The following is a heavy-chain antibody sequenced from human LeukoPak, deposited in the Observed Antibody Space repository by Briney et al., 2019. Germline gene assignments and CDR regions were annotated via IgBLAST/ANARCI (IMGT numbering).Heavy chain of an antibody. J-gene: IGHJ4*02. CDR1: GFIFSSYW. V-gene: IGHV3-7*04. Sequence: PGGSLRLSCTASGFIFSSYWMKWVRQAPGKGLEWVANIKQDGSEKYYVDSVKGRFTISRDNAKKSLYLQMNSLRAEDTAVYYCARETEMANLDYWGQGTLVTVSS. CDR2: IKQDGSEK. CDR3: ARETEMANLDY. D-gene: IGHD5-24*01.